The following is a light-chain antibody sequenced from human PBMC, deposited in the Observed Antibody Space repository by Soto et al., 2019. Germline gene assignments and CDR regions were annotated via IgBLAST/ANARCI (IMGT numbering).Light chain of an antibody. CDR2: KAS. J-gene: IGKJ2*01. V-gene: IGKV1-5*03. CDR1: QSISRW. Sequence: DIQMTQSPSTLSASVGDRVTITCRASQSISRWWAWYQQKPGKAPKLLIYKASSLESGVPSRFSGSGSGTEFTLTISSLQPDDFATYYCQQDDSYYTFGPGTKLEIK. CDR3: QQDDSYYT.